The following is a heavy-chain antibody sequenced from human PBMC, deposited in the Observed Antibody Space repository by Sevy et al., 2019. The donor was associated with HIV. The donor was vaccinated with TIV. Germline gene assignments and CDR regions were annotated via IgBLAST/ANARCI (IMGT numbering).Heavy chain of an antibody. J-gene: IGHJ4*02. V-gene: IGHV3-33*01. CDR2: IWYDGSSK. CDR1: GFTFSSYG. D-gene: IGHD3-10*01. CDR3: ASGAYYYASRTENFDY. Sequence: GGSLRLSCAASGFTFSSYGMHWVRQAPGKGLEWVALIWYDGSSKYYPDSVKGRFTISRDNSKNTLYLQMNSLRAEDTAVYYCASGAYYYASRTENFDYWGQGTLVTVSS.